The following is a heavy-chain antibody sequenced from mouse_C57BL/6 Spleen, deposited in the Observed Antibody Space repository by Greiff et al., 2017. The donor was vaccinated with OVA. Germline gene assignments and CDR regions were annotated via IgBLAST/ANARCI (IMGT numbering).Heavy chain of an antibody. CDR2: IDPSDSYT. CDR3: ARSLLRLHAMDY. CDR1: GYTFTSYW. J-gene: IGHJ4*01. D-gene: IGHD3-2*02. V-gene: IGHV1-50*01. Sequence: VQLQQPGAELVKPGASVKLSCKASGYTFTSYWMQWVKQRPGQGLEWIGEIDPSDSYTNYNQKFKGKATLTVDTSSSTAYMQLSSLTSEDSAVYYCARSLLRLHAMDYWGQGTSVTVSS.